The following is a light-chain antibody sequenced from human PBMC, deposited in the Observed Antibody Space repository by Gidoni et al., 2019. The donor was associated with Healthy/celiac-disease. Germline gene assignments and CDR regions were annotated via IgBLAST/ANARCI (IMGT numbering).Light chain of an antibody. CDR2: DAS. CDR3: QQFNSYLPT. J-gene: IGKJ1*01. CDR1: QGISSA. V-gene: IGKV1-13*02. Sequence: IHLTQSPSSLSASVGDRVTITCRASQGISSALAWYQQKPGKAPKLLIYDASSLESGVPSRFSGSGSGTDFTLTISSLQPEDFATYYWQQFNSYLPTFGQGTKVEIK.